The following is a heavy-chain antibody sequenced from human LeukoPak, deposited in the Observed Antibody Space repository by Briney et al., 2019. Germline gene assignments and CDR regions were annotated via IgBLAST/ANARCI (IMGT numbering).Heavy chain of an antibody. CDR2: IYYSGST. V-gene: IGHV4-38-2*02. CDR1: GYSISSGYY. J-gene: IGHJ4*02. Sequence: SETLSLTCTVSGYSISSGYYWGWIRQPPGKGLEWIGSIYYSGSTYYNPSLKSRVTISVDTSKNQFSLKLSSVTAADTAVYYCARRSYCDYWGQGTLVTVSS. CDR3: ARRSYCDY.